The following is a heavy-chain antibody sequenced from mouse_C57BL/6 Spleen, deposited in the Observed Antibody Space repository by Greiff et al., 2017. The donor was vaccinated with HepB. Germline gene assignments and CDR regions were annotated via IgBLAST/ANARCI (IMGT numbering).Heavy chain of an antibody. V-gene: IGHV1-19*01. CDR3: ARGGTAQATGSLDY. CDR2: INPYNGGT. Sequence: EVQLQQSGPVLVKPGASVKMSCKASGYTFTDYYMNWVKQSHGKSLEWIGVINPYNGGTSYNQKFKGKATLTVDKSSSTAYMELNSLTSEDSAVYYCARGGTAQATGSLDYWGQGTTLTVSS. D-gene: IGHD3-2*02. CDR1: GYTFTDYY. J-gene: IGHJ2*01.